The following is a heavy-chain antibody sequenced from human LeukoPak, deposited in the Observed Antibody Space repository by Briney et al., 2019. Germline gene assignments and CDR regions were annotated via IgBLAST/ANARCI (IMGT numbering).Heavy chain of an antibody. CDR2: INPDSGGT. V-gene: IGHV1-2*02. CDR1: GYTFTSYG. D-gene: IGHD5-18*01. CDR3: ARDGYSYGYNWFEP. Sequence: ASVKVSCKASGYTFTSYGISWVRQAPGQGLEWMGWINPDSGGTNYAQKFQGRVTMTRDTSISTAYMELSRLRSDDTAVYYWARDGYSYGYNWFEPWGQGTLGTVSS. J-gene: IGHJ5*02.